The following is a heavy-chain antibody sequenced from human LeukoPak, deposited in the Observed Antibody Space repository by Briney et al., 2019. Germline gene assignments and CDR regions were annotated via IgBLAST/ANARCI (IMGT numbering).Heavy chain of an antibody. CDR1: GGTFSSYA. J-gene: IGHJ4*02. CDR3: AAAGFGELLCDY. D-gene: IGHD3-10*01. Sequence: SVKVSCRASGGTFSSYAISWVRQAPGQGLEWMGRTIPILGIANYAQKFQGRVTITADKSTSTAYMELSSLRSEDTAVYYCAAAGFGELLCDYWGQGTLVTVSS. CDR2: TIPILGIA. V-gene: IGHV1-69*04.